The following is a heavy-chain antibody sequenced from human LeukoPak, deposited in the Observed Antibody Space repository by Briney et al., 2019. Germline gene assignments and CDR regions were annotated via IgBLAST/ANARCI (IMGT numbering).Heavy chain of an antibody. J-gene: IGHJ6*02. Sequence: PSETLSLTCTVSGVSITTSCCYWGWVRQSPGTALEWIGGIYYNGDTYYNPSLKSRVTLSVDTSKNQFSLNLSPVTAADTAVYYCAKMRMANYYYHGMDVWGQGTRVIVS. V-gene: IGHV4-39*01. CDR2: IYYNGDT. D-gene: IGHD5-24*01. CDR1: GVSITTSCCY. CDR3: AKMRMANYYYHGMDV.